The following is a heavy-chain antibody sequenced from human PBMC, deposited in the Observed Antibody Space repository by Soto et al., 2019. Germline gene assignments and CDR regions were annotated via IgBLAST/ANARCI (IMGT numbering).Heavy chain of an antibody. J-gene: IGHJ5*02. Sequence: PGGSLRLSCTTSGFTFNTYGMHWVRQAPGKGLEWVAIIWYDGSNKYYADSVKGRFTISRDNSKNTLYLQMNSLRAEDTAVYYCAKPILTGYFRNNWFDPWGQGTLVTVSS. CDR2: IWYDGSNK. V-gene: IGHV3-33*06. CDR3: AKPILTGYFRNNWFDP. CDR1: GFTFNTYG. D-gene: IGHD3-9*01.